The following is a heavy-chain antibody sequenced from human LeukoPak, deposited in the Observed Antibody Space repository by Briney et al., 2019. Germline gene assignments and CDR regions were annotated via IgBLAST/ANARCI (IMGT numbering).Heavy chain of an antibody. D-gene: IGHD3-10*01. Sequence: GGSLRLSCAASGFTFSSYWMSWVRQAPGKGLEWVANIKQDGSEKYYVDSVKGRFTISRDNAKNSLYLQMNSLRAEDTAVYYCARVGDYYGSGSYYCYMDVWGKGTTVTVSS. J-gene: IGHJ6*03. CDR3: ARVGDYYGSGSYYCYMDV. V-gene: IGHV3-7*01. CDR1: GFTFSSYW. CDR2: IKQDGSEK.